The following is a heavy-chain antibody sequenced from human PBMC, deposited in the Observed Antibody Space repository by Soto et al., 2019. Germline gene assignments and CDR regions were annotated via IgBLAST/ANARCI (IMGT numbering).Heavy chain of an antibody. J-gene: IGHJ3*01. CDR1: GFTFGNYG. CDR2: ISGGGGST. V-gene: IGHV3-23*01. CDR3: AKGFIVVVTVIRPDDAFDV. D-gene: IGHD2-21*02. Sequence: DVQLLESGGGLVQPGGSLRLSCAASGFTFGNYGMNWVRQAPGKGLEWVASISGGGGSTYYGDSVKGRFTISRDPSKNTVFLDMKSLRVEDTAVYYCAKGFIVVVTVIRPDDAFDVWGQGTLVTVAS.